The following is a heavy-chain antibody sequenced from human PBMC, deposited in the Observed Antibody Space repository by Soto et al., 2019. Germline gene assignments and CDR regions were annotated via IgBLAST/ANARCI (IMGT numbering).Heavy chain of an antibody. Sequence: GASVKVSCKASGYTFTSYGISWVRQAPGQGLEWMGWISAYNGNTNYAQKLQGRVTMTTDTSTSTAYMELRSLRSDDTAVYYCAREGGDCSSTRCLILVYYYYGMDVWGQGTTVTVSS. CDR3: AREGGDCSSTRCLILVYYYYGMDV. D-gene: IGHD2-2*01. J-gene: IGHJ6*01. CDR2: ISAYNGNT. CDR1: GYTFTSYG. V-gene: IGHV1-18*01.